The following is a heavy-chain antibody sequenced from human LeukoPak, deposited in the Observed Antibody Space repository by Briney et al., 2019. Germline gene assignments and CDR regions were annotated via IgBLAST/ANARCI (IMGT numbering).Heavy chain of an antibody. CDR3: ARNLMAHNNWFDP. CDR1: GGTFSSYA. J-gene: IGHJ5*02. CDR2: IIPILGIA. D-gene: IGHD3-10*01. V-gene: IGHV1-69*04. Sequence: ASVKVSCKASGGTFSSYAISWVRQAPGQGLEWMGRIIPILGIANYAQKFQGRVTITADKSTSTAYMELSSLRSEDTAVYYCARNLMAHNNWFDPWGQGTLVTVSS.